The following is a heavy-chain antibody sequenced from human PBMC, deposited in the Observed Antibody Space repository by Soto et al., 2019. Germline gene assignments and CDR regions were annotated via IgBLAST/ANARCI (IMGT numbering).Heavy chain of an antibody. CDR3: ARYIVVVPAALGWYYYGMDV. D-gene: IGHD2-2*01. V-gene: IGHV1-18*01. J-gene: IGHJ6*02. CDR1: GYTFTSYG. Sequence: ASVKVSCKASGYTFTSYGISWVRQAPGQGLEWMGWISAYNGNTNYAQKLQGRVTMTTDTSTSTAYMELRSLRSDDTAVYYCARYIVVVPAALGWYYYGMDVWGQGTTVTVS. CDR2: ISAYNGNT.